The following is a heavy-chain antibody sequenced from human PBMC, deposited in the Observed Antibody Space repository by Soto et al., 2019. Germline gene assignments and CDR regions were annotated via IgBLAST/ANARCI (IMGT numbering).Heavy chain of an antibody. Sequence: HVQVVESGGGVVQPGRSLRLSCAASGFTFSSFGMHWVRQAPGKGLEWVSLIWYDGSKKSYGDSVKGRFTISRDNSRNTVYLQINSLRADDTAVYYCARDASYYSLWSGYYPSRNGMDVWGQGTTVTVSS. CDR2: IWYDGSKK. V-gene: IGHV3-33*01. CDR3: ARDASYYSLWSGYYPSRNGMDV. CDR1: GFTFSSFG. J-gene: IGHJ6*02. D-gene: IGHD3-3*01.